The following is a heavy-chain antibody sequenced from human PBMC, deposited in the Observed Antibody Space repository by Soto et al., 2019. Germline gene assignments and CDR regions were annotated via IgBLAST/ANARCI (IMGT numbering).Heavy chain of an antibody. CDR2: IRAYNGYT. Sequence: QVQLVQSGAEVKKPGASVKVSCKASGYNFTSYGISWVRQAPGQGLEWMGWIRAYNGYTNYAQKFQRRVTLTTDTSTSTAYMELRSLISDDTAVYYSATASGGYSSGWYVGYFDYWGQGTLVTVSS. J-gene: IGHJ4*02. CDR3: ATASGGYSSGWYVGYFDY. D-gene: IGHD6-19*01. V-gene: IGHV1-18*04. CDR1: GYNFTSYG.